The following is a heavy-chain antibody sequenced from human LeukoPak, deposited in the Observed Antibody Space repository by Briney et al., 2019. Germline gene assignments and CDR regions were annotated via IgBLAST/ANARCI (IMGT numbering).Heavy chain of an antibody. V-gene: IGHV3-48*01. CDR3: ARGPRYDSSGYYLDY. CDR2: ISSSSSTI. J-gene: IGHJ4*02. Sequence: GGSLRLSCAASGFTFSSYSMNWVRQAPGKGLEWVSYISSSSSTIYYADSVKGRFTISRDNAKNSLYLQMNSLRAEDTAVYYWARGPRYDSSGYYLDYWGQGTLVTVSS. D-gene: IGHD3-22*01. CDR1: GFTFSSYS.